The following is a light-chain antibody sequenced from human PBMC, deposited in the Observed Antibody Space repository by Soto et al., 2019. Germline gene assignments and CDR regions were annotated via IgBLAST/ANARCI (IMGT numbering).Light chain of an antibody. Sequence: QSALTQPASVSGSPGQSVTISCTGTSSDVGAYKYVSWYQKHPGKAPKLMIYGVSNRPSGISNRFSGSKSGNTAFLTISGLQPEDEADCYCSSFTGPTTLDVFGTGTKLTVL. CDR1: SSDVGAYKY. J-gene: IGLJ1*01. V-gene: IGLV2-14*03. CDR2: GVS. CDR3: SSFTGPTTLDV.